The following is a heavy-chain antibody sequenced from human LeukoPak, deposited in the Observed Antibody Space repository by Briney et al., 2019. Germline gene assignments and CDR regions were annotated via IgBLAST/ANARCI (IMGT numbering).Heavy chain of an antibody. CDR2: IYSGGTT. CDR3: ASPGYCSGGSCERVRGY. D-gene: IGHD2-15*01. Sequence: GGSLRLSCAASGFTVSSNYMSWVRQAPGKGLEWVSVIYSGGTTYYADSVKGRFTISRDNSKNTLYLQMDSLRAEDTAVYYCASPGYCSGGSCERVRGYWGQGTLVTVSS. V-gene: IGHV3-66*01. J-gene: IGHJ4*02. CDR1: GFTVSSNY.